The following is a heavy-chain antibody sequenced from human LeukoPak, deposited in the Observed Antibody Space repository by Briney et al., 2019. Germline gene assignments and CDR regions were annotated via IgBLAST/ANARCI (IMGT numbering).Heavy chain of an antibody. Sequence: SETLSLTCTVSGGSISSYYWSWIRQPPGKGLEWIGYIYYSGSTNYNPSLKSRVTISVDTSKNQFSLKLSSVTAADTAVYYCVRTAVLRYFDWFQGFDPWGQGTLVTVSS. CDR1: GGSISSYY. V-gene: IGHV4-59*01. D-gene: IGHD3-9*01. CDR2: IYYSGST. CDR3: VRTAVLRYFDWFQGFDP. J-gene: IGHJ5*02.